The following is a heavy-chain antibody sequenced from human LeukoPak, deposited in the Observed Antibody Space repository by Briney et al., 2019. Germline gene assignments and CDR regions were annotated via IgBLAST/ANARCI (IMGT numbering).Heavy chain of an antibody. Sequence: SETLSLTCTYSGGSISSSSYHWGWIRQSPGKGLEWVASVYFNGDTYYNPSLKSRVTISVDTSKNQFSLKLSSVTAADTAVYYCAKRGPYYYGSGSYYKGAQYYFDSWGQGPLVTVSS. CDR1: GGSISSSSYH. J-gene: IGHJ4*02. D-gene: IGHD3-10*01. CDR2: VYFNGDT. CDR3: AKRGPYYYGSGSYYKGAQYYFDS. V-gene: IGHV4-39*07.